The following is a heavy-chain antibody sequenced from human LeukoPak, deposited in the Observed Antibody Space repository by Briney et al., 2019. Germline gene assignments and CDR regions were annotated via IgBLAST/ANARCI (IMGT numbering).Heavy chain of an antibody. J-gene: IGHJ5*02. D-gene: IGHD2-2*01. Sequence: ASVKVSCKASGGTFSSYAISWVRQAPGQGLEWMGRIIPILGIANYAQKFQGRVTITADKSTSTAYMELRSLRSDDTAVYYCARDPSNTSGWKIWFDPWGQGALVTVSS. V-gene: IGHV1-69*04. CDR3: ARDPSNTSGWKIWFDP. CDR2: IIPILGIA. CDR1: GGTFSSYA.